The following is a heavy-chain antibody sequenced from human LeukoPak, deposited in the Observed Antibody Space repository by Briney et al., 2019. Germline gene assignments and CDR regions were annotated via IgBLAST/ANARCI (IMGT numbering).Heavy chain of an antibody. V-gene: IGHV3-23*01. D-gene: IGHD7-27*01. CDR2: ITTGGPNT. Sequence: GGSLRLSCTASGFTFSSYTMSWVRQAPGKGLKWVSTITTGGPNTYYADSVKGRLTVSRDDSKNTLYLQMNSLRAEDTAVYYCAKDGGLWVSAHWGDSWGRGTLVTVSS. CDR1: GFTFSSYT. J-gene: IGHJ4*02. CDR3: AKDGGLWVSAHWGDS.